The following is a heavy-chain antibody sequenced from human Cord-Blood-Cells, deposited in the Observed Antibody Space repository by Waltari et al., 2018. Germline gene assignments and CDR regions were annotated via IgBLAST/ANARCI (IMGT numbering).Heavy chain of an antibody. CDR2: ISYDRSNK. D-gene: IGHD6-6*01. CDR3: AKGRVSIAAQPSY. CDR1: GLTFSSFR. Sequence: QVQLVVSGGGVVQPGRSLRLSCSPSGLTFSSFRMHWVRPAPGKGMEWVAVISYDRSNKYYADSVKGRFTISRDNSKNTLYLQMNSLRAEDTAGYYCAKGRVSIAAQPSYWGQGTLVTVSS. V-gene: IGHV3-30*18. J-gene: IGHJ4*02.